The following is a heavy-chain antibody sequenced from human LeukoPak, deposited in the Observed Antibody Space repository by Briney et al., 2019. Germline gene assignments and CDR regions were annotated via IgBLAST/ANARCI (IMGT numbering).Heavy chain of an antibody. CDR3: ATLGYCSSTSCYKSFDY. J-gene: IGHJ4*02. D-gene: IGHD2-2*02. CDR2: ISAYNGNT. CDR1: GYTFTSYV. Sequence: GASVKVSCKASGYTFTSYVISWVRQAPGQGLEWMGWISAYNGNTNYAQKLQGRVTMTTDTSTSTAYMELRSLRSDDTAVYYCATLGYCSSTSCYKSFDYWGQGTLVTVSS. V-gene: IGHV1-18*01.